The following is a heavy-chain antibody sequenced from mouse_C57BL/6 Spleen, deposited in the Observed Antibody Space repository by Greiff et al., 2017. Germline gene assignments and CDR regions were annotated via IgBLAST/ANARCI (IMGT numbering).Heavy chain of an antibody. V-gene: IGHV5-17*01. Sequence: EVMLVESGGGLVKPGGSLKLSCAASGFTFSDYGMHWVRQAPEKGLEWVAYISSGSSTIYYADTVKGRFTISRDNAKNTLFLQRTSLRSEETAMYYCARGGTAQATWFAYWGQGTLVTVSA. CDR3: ARGGTAQATWFAY. CDR1: GFTFSDYG. J-gene: IGHJ3*01. D-gene: IGHD3-2*02. CDR2: ISSGSSTI.